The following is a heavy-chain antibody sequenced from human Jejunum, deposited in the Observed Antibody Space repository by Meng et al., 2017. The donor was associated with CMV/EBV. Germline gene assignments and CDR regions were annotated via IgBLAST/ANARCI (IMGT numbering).Heavy chain of an antibody. CDR2: MSIYSRRT. Sequence: QVHLGQSGAEVQKPGASVRVPCKSSGYTFNNYGIFWVRQAPGQGLEWMGWMSIYSRRTRSIQRIQDRITMTTDTSTSTVYMELRSLRSDDTAVYFCARGGYISSWYVAPDYWGQGTLVTVSS. CDR1: GYTFNNYG. V-gene: IGHV1-18*01. J-gene: IGHJ4*02. CDR3: ARGGYISSWYVAPDY. D-gene: IGHD6-13*01.